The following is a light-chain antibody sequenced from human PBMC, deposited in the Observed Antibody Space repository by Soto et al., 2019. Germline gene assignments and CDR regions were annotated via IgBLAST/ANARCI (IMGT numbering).Light chain of an antibody. Sequence: QSALTQPASVSGSPGQSITISCTGSSSDVGAYNYVSWYQQHPGKAPKLMINDVNHRPSGVSNRFSGSRSGNTASLTISGLQTEDEADYYCSSYSASSTWVFGGGTKLSVL. CDR3: SSYSASSTWV. CDR1: SSDVGAYNY. J-gene: IGLJ3*02. CDR2: DVN. V-gene: IGLV2-14*01.